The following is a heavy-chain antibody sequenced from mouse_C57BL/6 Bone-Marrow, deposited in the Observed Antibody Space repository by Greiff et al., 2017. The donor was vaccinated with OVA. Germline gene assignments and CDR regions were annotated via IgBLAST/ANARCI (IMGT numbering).Heavy chain of an antibody. V-gene: IGHV14-4*01. CDR3: TTEKGNYDYAMDY. CDR1: GFNIKDDY. Sequence: VQLQQSGAELVRPGASVKLSCTASGFNIKDDYMHWVKQRPEQGLEWIGWIDPENGDTEYASKFQGKATITADTSSNTAYLQLSSLTSEDTAVYYWTTEKGNYDYAMDYWGQGTSVTVSS. J-gene: IGHJ4*01. CDR2: IDPENGDT. D-gene: IGHD2-1*01.